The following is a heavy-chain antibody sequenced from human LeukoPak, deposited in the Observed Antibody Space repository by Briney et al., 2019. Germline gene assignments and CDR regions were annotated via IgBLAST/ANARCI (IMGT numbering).Heavy chain of an antibody. Sequence: ASVKVSCKASGYTFTGYYMHWVRQAPGPGLGWMGWINPNSGGTNYAQKFQGRVTMTRDTSISTAYMELSRLRSDDTAVYYCARVPPWRESGRWRFDYWGQGTLVTVSS. CDR1: GYTFTGYY. J-gene: IGHJ4*02. CDR2: INPNSGGT. V-gene: IGHV1-2*02. CDR3: ARVPPWRESGRWRFDY. D-gene: IGHD1-26*01.